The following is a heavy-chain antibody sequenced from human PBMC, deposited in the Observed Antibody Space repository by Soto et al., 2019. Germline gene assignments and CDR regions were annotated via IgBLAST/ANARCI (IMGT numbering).Heavy chain of an antibody. D-gene: IGHD6-19*01. CDR1: GGSISSSSYY. V-gene: IGHV4-39*01. Sequence: QLQLQESGPGLVKPSETLSLTCTVSGGSISSSSYYWGWIRQPPGKGLEWIGSIYYSGSTYYNPSLKSRVTQSVDTSKTQLVLKLSSVTAADTAVYYCARQHSSGWYPAGYYYGLDVWGQGTTVTVSS. J-gene: IGHJ6*02. CDR3: ARQHSSGWYPAGYYYGLDV. CDR2: IYYSGST.